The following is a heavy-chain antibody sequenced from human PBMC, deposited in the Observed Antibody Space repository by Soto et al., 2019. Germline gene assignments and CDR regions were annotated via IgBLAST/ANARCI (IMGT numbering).Heavy chain of an antibody. Sequence: EVQLVESGGGLVQPGRSLRLSCAASGFTFDDYAMHWVRQAPGKGLEWVSGISWNSGSIGYADSVKGLFTISRDNAKNSLYLQMNSLRAEDTALYYCAKEIGAKVYCSSTSCYEYDYWGQRTLVTVSS. CDR1: GFTFDDYA. CDR3: AKEIGAKVYCSSTSCYEYDY. V-gene: IGHV3-9*01. J-gene: IGHJ4*02. D-gene: IGHD2-2*01. CDR2: ISWNSGSI.